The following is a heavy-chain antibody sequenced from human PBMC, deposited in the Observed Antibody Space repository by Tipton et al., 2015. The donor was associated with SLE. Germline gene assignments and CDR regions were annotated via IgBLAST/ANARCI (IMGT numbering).Heavy chain of an antibody. CDR2: IYSGGRTT. V-gene: IGHV3-23*03. CDR1: GLNFRRHA. J-gene: IGHJ4*02. D-gene: IGHD4-17*01. Sequence: GSLRLSCAASGLNFRRHAMSWVRQAPGKGLEWVSVIYSGGRTTYYADSVKGRFTISRDDSSNTLFLQMNSLRAEDTAVYYCAGLYGDYDSDYWGQGTLVTVSS. CDR3: AGLYGDYDSDY.